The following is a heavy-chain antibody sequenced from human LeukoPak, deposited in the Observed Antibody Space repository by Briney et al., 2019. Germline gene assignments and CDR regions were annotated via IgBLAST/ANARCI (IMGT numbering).Heavy chain of an antibody. CDR3: VRRGDASSGWGDHDY. D-gene: IGHD6-19*01. CDR1: GFTFNRIA. Sequence: GGSLRLSCAASGFTFNRIAISWVRQAPGKGLEWVSTIGGNGDKTFYADSVKGRFTISRDNSKNMLHLQMSSLTGEDTALYYCVRRGDASSGWGDHDYWGQGALVTVSS. V-gene: IGHV3-23*01. CDR2: IGGNGDKT. J-gene: IGHJ4*02.